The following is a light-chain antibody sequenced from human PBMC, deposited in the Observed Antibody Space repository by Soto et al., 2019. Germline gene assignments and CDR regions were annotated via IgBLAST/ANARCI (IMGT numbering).Light chain of an antibody. CDR3: QQYGNSPPGT. Sequence: ETVLTQSPGTLYFSPGERATLSCRASQSVGNSHVAWYQQRRGLPPRLLIYGASNRATGIPDRFSGSGSGADFTLTISRLEPEDFAVYFCQQYGNSPPGTFGQGTRLEIK. CDR2: GAS. CDR1: QSVGNSH. J-gene: IGKJ5*01. V-gene: IGKV3-20*01.